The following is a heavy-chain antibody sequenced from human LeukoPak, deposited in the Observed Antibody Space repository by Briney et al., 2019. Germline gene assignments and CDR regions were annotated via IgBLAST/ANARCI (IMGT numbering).Heavy chain of an antibody. V-gene: IGHV4-61*02. J-gene: IGHJ4*02. CDR1: GGSISSGSYY. CDR3: ARLLGGNLFDY. Sequence: SQTLSLTCTVSGGSISSGSYYWSWIRQPAGKGLEWIGRIYTSGSTNYNPSLKSRVTISVDTSKNQFSLKLSSVTAADTAVYYCARLLGGNLFDYWGQGTLVTVSS. CDR2: IYTSGST. D-gene: IGHD1-14*01.